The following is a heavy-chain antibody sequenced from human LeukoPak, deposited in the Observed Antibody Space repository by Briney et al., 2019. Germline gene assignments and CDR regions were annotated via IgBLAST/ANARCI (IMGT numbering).Heavy chain of an antibody. Sequence: SETLSLTCTVSGGSISSYYWSWIRQPAGKRLEWLGRIYSSGSTNYNPSLESRVTVSVDTSKNQFSLKLSSVTAADTAVYYCARGHMVRGVINRWGQGALVTVSS. D-gene: IGHD3-10*01. V-gene: IGHV4-4*07. CDR2: IYSSGST. CDR3: ARGHMVRGVINR. CDR1: GGSISSYY. J-gene: IGHJ4*02.